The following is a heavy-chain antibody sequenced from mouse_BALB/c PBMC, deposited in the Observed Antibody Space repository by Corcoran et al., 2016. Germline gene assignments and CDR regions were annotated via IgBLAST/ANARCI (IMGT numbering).Heavy chain of an antibody. V-gene: IGHV14-3*02. CDR3: ANWEWYVDV. CDR2: IDPANGNT. J-gene: IGHJ1*01. CDR1: GFNIKDTY. Sequence: EVQLQQSGAALVKPGASVKLSCTASGFNIKDTYMHWVKQRPEQGLEWIGRIDPANGNTKYDPKFQGTANITADTSSNTAYLQLSSLTSEDTAVYYCANWEWYVDVWGAGTTVTVSS. D-gene: IGHD4-1*01.